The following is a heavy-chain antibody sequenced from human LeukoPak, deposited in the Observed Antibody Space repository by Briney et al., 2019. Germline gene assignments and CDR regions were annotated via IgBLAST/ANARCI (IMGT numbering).Heavy chain of an antibody. CDR3: AREDIVATIDLDY. V-gene: IGHV3-21*01. J-gene: IGHJ4*02. Sequence: GGSLRLSCAASGFTFNNYAMSWVRQAPGKGLEWVSSISSSSSYIYYADSVKGRFTISRDNAKNSLYLQMNSLRAEDTAVYYCAREDIVATIDLDYWGQGTLVTVSS. D-gene: IGHD5-12*01. CDR1: GFTFNNYA. CDR2: ISSSSSYI.